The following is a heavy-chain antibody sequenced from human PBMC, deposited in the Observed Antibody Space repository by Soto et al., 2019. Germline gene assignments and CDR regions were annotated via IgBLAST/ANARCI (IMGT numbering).Heavy chain of an antibody. CDR1: GFTFSSYA. Sequence: EVQLLESGGGLVQPGGSLRLSCAASGFTFSSYAMSWVRQAPGKGLEWVSAISGSGGSTYYADSVKGRFTISRDNSKNTLYLQMSSVRAEDIAVYFCAKDLVFGHEYIWGSYRYYQEGSGYYCVDVWGKGTTVTVSS. CDR2: ISGSGGST. D-gene: IGHD3-16*02. V-gene: IGHV3-23*01. CDR3: AKDLVFGHEYIWGSYRYYQEGSGYYCVDV. J-gene: IGHJ6*03.